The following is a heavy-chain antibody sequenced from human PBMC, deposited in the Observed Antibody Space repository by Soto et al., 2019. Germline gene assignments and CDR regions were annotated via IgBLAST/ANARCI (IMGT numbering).Heavy chain of an antibody. D-gene: IGHD6-19*01. V-gene: IGHV3-7*01. J-gene: IGHJ6*02. Sequence: EVQLVESGGGLVQPGGSLRLSCAASGFTFSSYWMSWVRQAPGKGLEWVANIKQDGSEKYYVDSVKGRFTISRDNAKNSLYLQMNSLRAEDTAVYYCARDDIPGIAVSTYGMDVWGQGTTVTVSS. CDR3: ARDDIPGIAVSTYGMDV. CDR2: IKQDGSEK. CDR1: GFTFSSYW.